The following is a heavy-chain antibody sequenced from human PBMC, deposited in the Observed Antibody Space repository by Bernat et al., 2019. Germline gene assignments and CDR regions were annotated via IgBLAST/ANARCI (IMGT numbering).Heavy chain of an antibody. Sequence: EVQLVESGGGLVQPGGSLRLSCAASGFTFSSYWMHWVRQAPGKGLVWVSRINSDGSGTRYADSVKGRFTISRDNAKNTLYLQMNSLRAEDTAVYSCAREFVTIFGVNYYQYGMDVWGQGTTVTVSS. CDR3: AREFVTIFGVNYYQYGMDV. V-gene: IGHV3-74*01. J-gene: IGHJ6*02. CDR1: GFTFSSYW. D-gene: IGHD3-3*01. CDR2: INSDGSGT.